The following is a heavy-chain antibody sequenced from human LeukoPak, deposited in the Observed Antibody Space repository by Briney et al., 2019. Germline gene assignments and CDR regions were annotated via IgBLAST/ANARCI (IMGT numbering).Heavy chain of an antibody. CDR3: ASSFLSGSYSVPGFDY. J-gene: IGHJ4*02. Sequence: GGSLRLSCAASGFTFSSYWMNWARQAPGKGLEWVASINHNGNVNYYVDSVKGRFTISRDNAKNSLYLQMNSLRAEDTAVYYCASSFLSGSYSVPGFDYWGQGTLVTVSS. V-gene: IGHV3-7*01. CDR1: GFTFSSYW. CDR2: INHNGNVN. D-gene: IGHD1-26*01.